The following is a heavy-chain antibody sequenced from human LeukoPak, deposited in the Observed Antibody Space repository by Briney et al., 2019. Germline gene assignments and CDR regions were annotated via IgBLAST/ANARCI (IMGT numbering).Heavy chain of an antibody. V-gene: IGHV1-58*02. CDR3: AAIHYAQTGYFDY. CDR1: GFTFTISA. J-gene: IGHJ4*02. CDR2: IVVGSGNT. D-gene: IGHD1-1*01. Sequence: SVKVSFKASGFTFTISAMQWVRQARGQRLEWIGWIVVGSGNTNYAQKFQERVTITRDMSTSTAYMELSSLRSEDTAVYYCAAIHYAQTGYFDYWGQGTLVTVSS.